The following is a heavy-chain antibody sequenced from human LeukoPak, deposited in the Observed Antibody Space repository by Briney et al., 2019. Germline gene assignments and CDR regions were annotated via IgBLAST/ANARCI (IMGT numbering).Heavy chain of an antibody. V-gene: IGHV3-9*03. CDR2: ISWNSGSI. D-gene: IGHD6-6*01. J-gene: IGHJ6*03. CDR3: AKSGSSWSYYYMDV. Sequence: PGGSLRLSCAASGFTFSSYEMNWVRQAPGKGLEWVSGISWNSGSIGYADSVKGRFTISRDNAKNSLYLQMNSLRAEDMALYYCAKSGSSWSYYYMDVWGKGTTVTVSS. CDR1: GFTFSSYE.